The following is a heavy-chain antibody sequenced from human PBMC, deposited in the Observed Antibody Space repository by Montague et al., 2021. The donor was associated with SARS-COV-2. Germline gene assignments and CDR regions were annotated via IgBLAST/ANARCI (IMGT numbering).Heavy chain of an antibody. CDR1: GRSIISTSSY. CDR2: ISHRENT. Sequence: SETLSLTCTVSGRSIISTSSYWGWIRQPPGGGLEWIGSISHRENTFYNPSLKSPVTISVDTSKNQFSLKMISVTAADTGIYYCVRVSWYYYGSGAFDYWGQGTPVTVSA. CDR3: VRVSWYYYGSGAFDY. V-gene: IGHV4-39*07. J-gene: IGHJ4*02. D-gene: IGHD3-10*01.